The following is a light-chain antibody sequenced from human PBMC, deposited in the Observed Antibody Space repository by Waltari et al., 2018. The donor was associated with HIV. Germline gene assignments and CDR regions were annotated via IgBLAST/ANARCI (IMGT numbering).Light chain of an antibody. V-gene: IGLV3-1*01. CDR3: QAWDNITAI. CDR1: KLGDKF. Sequence: SYELTQPPSVSVSPGQTASITCSGHKLGDKFASWYPQKPGQSPVMVIYQDNERPSGIPERFSGSNSGNTATLTISGTQALDEADYFCQAWDNITAIFGGGTKLTVL. J-gene: IGLJ2*01. CDR2: QDN.